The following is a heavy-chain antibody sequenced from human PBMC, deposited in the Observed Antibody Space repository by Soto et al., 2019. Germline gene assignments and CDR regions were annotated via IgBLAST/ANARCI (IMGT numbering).Heavy chain of an antibody. CDR3: ARERHYDSSGYYPGGHAFDI. V-gene: IGHV4-30-2*01. Sequence: SETLSLTCAVSGGSISSGGYSWSWIRQPPGKGLEWIGYIYHSGSTYYNPSLKSRVTISVDRSKNQFSLKLSSVTAADTAVYYCARERHYDSSGYYPGGHAFDIWGQGTMVT. J-gene: IGHJ3*02. CDR1: GGSISSGGYS. CDR2: IYHSGST. D-gene: IGHD3-22*01.